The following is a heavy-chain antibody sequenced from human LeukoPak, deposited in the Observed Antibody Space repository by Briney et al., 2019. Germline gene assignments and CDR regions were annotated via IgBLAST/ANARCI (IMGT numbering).Heavy chain of an antibody. Sequence: ASVKVSCKASGYTFTGYFMHWVRQAPGRGLEWMGWINPNSGGTNYAQKFQGRVTMTRDTSISTAYMELSRLRSDDTAVYYCARGNPGSMIGDIWGQGTMVTVSS. J-gene: IGHJ3*02. CDR3: ARGNPGSMIGDI. V-gene: IGHV1-2*02. D-gene: IGHD3-10*02. CDR2: INPNSGGT. CDR1: GYTFTGYF.